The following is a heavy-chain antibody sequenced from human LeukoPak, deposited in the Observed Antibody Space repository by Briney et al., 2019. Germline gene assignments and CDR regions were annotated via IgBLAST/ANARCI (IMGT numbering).Heavy chain of an antibody. CDR3: GRSHPYIVVVPAAMELDYYYYYGFDV. Sequence: SVKVSCKVSGYTLTELSMHWVRQAPGQGLEWMGGIIPIFGTANYAQKFQGRVTITADESTSTAHMELSSPRTGDTAVYFLGRSHPYIVVVPAAMELDYYYYYGFDVWGQGTTVTVSS. CDR2: IIPIFGTA. J-gene: IGHJ6*02. CDR1: GYTLTELS. D-gene: IGHD2-2*01. V-gene: IGHV1-69*13.